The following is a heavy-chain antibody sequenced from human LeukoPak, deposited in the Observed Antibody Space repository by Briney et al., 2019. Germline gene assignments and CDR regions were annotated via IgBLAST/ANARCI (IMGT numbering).Heavy chain of an antibody. V-gene: IGHV4-34*01. D-gene: IGHD5-24*01. Sequence: SETLSLSCAVYGWSFSGYYWSWIRQPPGKGLEWIGEINHSGSTNYNPSLKSRVTISVDTSKNQFFLKLSSVTAADTAMYYCARVRNGFKGGYYYCMDVWGKGTTVTVSS. J-gene: IGHJ6*03. CDR2: INHSGST. CDR1: GWSFSGYY. CDR3: ARVRNGFKGGYYYCMDV.